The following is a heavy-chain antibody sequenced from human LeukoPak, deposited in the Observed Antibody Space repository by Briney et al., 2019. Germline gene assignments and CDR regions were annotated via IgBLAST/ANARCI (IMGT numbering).Heavy chain of an antibody. CDR3: ARGVSYSSSFYYYYGMDV. CDR2: IYYSGST. J-gene: IGHJ6*02. V-gene: IGHV4-39*01. CDR1: GGSISSSSYY. D-gene: IGHD6-13*01. Sequence: SETLSLTCTVSGGSISSSSYYWGWIRQPPGKGLEWIGSIYYSGSTYYNPSLKSRVTISVDTSKNQFSLKLSSVTAADTAVYYCARGVSYSSSFYYYYGMDVWGQGTTVTVSS.